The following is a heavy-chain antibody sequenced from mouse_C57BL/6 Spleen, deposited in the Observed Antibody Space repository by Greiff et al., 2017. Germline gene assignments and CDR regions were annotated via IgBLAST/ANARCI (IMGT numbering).Heavy chain of an antibody. J-gene: IGHJ3*01. V-gene: IGHV8-12*01. Sequence: QVTLKESGPGILQSSQTLSLSCSFSGFSLTTSCMGVSWLRQPPGNGLDWLAHPYCDGDKRYHPSLKSRLTISEDTSRNQLFLKITSVDTADTAKYYGARRYEYDGAWWAYWGQGTLVTVSA. CDR2: PYCDGDK. CDR3: ARRYEYDGAWWAY. D-gene: IGHD2-4*01. CDR1: GFSLTTSCMG.